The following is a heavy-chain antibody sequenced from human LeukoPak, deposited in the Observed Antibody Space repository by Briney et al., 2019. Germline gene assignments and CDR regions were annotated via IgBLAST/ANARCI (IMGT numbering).Heavy chain of an antibody. J-gene: IGHJ4*02. Sequence: QPGGSLRLYCAASGFTFSTYAMSWVRQTPEKGLEWVSAISGSGGSTYYADSVKGRFTISRDNSKNTLYLQMNSLRAEDTAVYYCAKDRGFGEYFPFFYWGQGTLVTVSS. CDR3: AKDRGFGEYFPFFY. CDR1: GFTFSTYA. V-gene: IGHV3-23*01. CDR2: ISGSGGST. D-gene: IGHD3-10*01.